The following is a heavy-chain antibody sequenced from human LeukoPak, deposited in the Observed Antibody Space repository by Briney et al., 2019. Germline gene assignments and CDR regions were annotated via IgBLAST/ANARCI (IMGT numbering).Heavy chain of an antibody. D-gene: IGHD4-23*01. CDR3: ARERVATASAFEI. CDR2: IKEDGSKK. Sequence: PGGSLRLSCAASGFTFSSYGMSWVRQAPGKGLEWVANIKEDGSKKYYVDSVKGRFTISRDNAKNSLYLQMDSLRAEDTAVYYCARERVATASAFEIWGQGIMVTVSS. CDR1: GFTFSSYG. V-gene: IGHV3-7*01. J-gene: IGHJ3*02.